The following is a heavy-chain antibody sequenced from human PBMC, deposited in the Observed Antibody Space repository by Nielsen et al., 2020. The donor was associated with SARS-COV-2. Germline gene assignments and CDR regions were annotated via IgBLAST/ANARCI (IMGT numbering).Heavy chain of an antibody. J-gene: IGHJ3*02. CDR2: IIPIFGTA. CDR3: ARVSSWGMGGAFDI. Sequence: SVKVSCKASGGTFSSYAISWVRQAPGQGLEWMGGIIPIFGTANYAQKFQGRVTITADESTSTAYMELRSLRSDDTAVYYCARVSSWGMGGAFDIWGQGTMVTVSS. V-gene: IGHV1-69*13. D-gene: IGHD6-13*01. CDR1: GGTFSSYA.